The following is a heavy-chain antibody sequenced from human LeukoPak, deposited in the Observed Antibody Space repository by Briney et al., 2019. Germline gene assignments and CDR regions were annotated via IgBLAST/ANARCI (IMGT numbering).Heavy chain of an antibody. J-gene: IGHJ4*02. Sequence: SETLSLTCTVSGGSMSSSSHYWAWIRQPPVKGLEWIGIMYSSGSTSYNPSLKSRLTISVDTSRNQFSLRLSSVNAADTAVYYCVRVDNGGNYFDYWGQGTLVTVSS. CDR2: MYSSGST. CDR3: VRVDNGGNYFDY. CDR1: GGSMSSSSHY. D-gene: IGHD4-23*01. V-gene: IGHV4-39*01.